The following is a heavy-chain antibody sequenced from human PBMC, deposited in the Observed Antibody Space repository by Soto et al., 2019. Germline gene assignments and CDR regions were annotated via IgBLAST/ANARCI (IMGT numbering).Heavy chain of an antibody. V-gene: IGHV1-18*01. CDR3: ASRCSGSCSNCFDS. D-gene: IGHD3-10*02. CDR1: GYTFTSYG. CDR2: MSPYNGNT. J-gene: IGHJ5*01. Sequence: QVQLVHSGAEVKKPGASVKVSCKASGYTFTSYGISWVRQAPGQGLEWMGWMSPYNGNTNYAQKIQGRVTMTTVTSKSTAYMELRSLRSDDTAVYYCASRCSGSCSNCFDSWGQGTLVTVSS.